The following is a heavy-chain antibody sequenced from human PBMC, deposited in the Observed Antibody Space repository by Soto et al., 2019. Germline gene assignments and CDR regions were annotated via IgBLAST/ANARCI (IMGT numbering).Heavy chain of an antibody. V-gene: IGHV2-5*02. CDR3: VHRRQGSADIY. CDR1: GFSLTTTGVG. CDR2: IYWDDDK. Sequence: QITLKESGPTLVKPTQTLTLTCTFSGFSLTTTGVGEGWIRQHPGKALEWLAVIYWDDDKRYSPSLQSRLTTAKDTAKNQVVLTMTNMNPVDIDTYYCVHRRQGSADIYWGQGTLNTVSS. J-gene: IGHJ4*02. D-gene: IGHD2-2*01.